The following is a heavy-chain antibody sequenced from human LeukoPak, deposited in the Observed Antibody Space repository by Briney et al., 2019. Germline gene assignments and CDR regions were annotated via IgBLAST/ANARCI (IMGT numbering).Heavy chain of an antibody. CDR1: GFTFRSYW. J-gene: IGHJ4*02. V-gene: IGHV3-7*01. CDR3: ARENYFDY. CDR2: IKQDGSER. Sequence: GGSLRLSCAASGFTFRSYWMGWVRQAPGKGLEWVANIKQDGSERYYVDSVKGRFTISRDNAKNSLYLQMNSLRAGDTAVYYCARENYFDYWGQGTLVTVSS.